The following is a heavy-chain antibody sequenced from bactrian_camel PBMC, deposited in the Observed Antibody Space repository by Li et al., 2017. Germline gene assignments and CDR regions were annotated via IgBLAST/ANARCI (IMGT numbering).Heavy chain of an antibody. CDR3: AAVSDYRVCRQNSWSSKDEYPY. J-gene: IGHJ4*01. Sequence: HVQLVESGGGAVQSGGPLRLSCAVSGFSVSTYCMGWFRQAPGKEREGVACAGTAGTTKYVDSVNGRFTISKDNARNTLYLQMNSLKPEDTAMYYCAAVSDYRVCRQNSWSSKDEYPYWGQGTQVTVS. D-gene: IGHD6*01. CDR1: GFSVSTYC. V-gene: IGHV3S53*01. CDR2: AGTAGTT.